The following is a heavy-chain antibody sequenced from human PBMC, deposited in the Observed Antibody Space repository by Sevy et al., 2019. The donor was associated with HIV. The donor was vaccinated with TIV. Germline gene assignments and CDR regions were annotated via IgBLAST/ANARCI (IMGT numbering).Heavy chain of an antibody. Sequence: GGSLRLSCAASGSTVSKYAMHWVRQTPDRGLEWVAVVSYDGADPSYADSVKGRFTVSRDNSKSTLYLQMNSLRVDDSAVYFCARFPPQRAFDIWGQGTTVTVSS. CDR1: GSTVSKYA. V-gene: IGHV3-30*04. J-gene: IGHJ3*02. CDR2: VSYDGADP. CDR3: ARFPPQRAFDI.